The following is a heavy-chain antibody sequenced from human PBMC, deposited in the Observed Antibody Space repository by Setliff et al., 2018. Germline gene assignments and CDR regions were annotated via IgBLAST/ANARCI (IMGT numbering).Heavy chain of an antibody. J-gene: IGHJ4*02. D-gene: IGHD1-26*01. CDR1: GGSISSSSYY. CDR3: ARVAQGLPYVGGRYFDY. V-gene: IGHV4-39*07. CDR2: IYHSGST. Sequence: KTSETLSLTCTVSGGSISSSSYYWGWIRQPPGKGLEWIGSIYHSGSTYYNPSLKSRVTISVDTSKNQFSLKLSSVTAADTAVYYCARVAQGLPYVGGRYFDYWGQGTLVTVSS.